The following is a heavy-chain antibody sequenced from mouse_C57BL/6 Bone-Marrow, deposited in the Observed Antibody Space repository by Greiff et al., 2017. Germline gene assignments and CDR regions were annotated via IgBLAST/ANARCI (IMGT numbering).Heavy chain of an antibody. CDR3: ARSTYYYDY. D-gene: IGHD2-1*01. CDR2: INPNSGGT. J-gene: IGHJ2*01. V-gene: IGHV1-72*01. CDR1: GYTFTSYW. Sequence: VQLQQPGAELVKPGASVKLSCKASGYTFTSYWMHWVKQRPGRGLEWIGMINPNSGGTKYNEKFKSKATLSVDKPSSTAYMQLSILTSEDSAIYYCARSTYYYDYWGQGTTPTVSA.